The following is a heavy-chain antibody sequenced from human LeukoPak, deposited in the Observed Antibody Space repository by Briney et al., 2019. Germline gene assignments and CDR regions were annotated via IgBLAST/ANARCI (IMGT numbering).Heavy chain of an antibody. D-gene: IGHD1-26*01. Sequence: SVKVSCKASGGTFSSYAISWVRQAPGQGLEWMGGIIPIFGTANYAQKFQGRVTITADESTSTAYMELSSLRSEDTAVYYCERARKWELLGGYFDYWGQGTLVTVSS. J-gene: IGHJ4*02. CDR1: GGTFSSYA. CDR3: ERARKWELLGGYFDY. V-gene: IGHV1-69*13. CDR2: IIPIFGTA.